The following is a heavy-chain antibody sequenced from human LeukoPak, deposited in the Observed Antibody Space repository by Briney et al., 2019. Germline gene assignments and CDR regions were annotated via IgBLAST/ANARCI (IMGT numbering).Heavy chain of an antibody. J-gene: IGHJ4*02. V-gene: IGHV3-30-3*01. CDR3: ARGIAAEAFVSFYFDY. CDR1: GFTFSRYD. Sequence: GGSLRLSCVASGFTFSRYDMHWVRQAPGKGLEWVAVIANDGSNEIYADSVKGRFTISRDNSKNTLYLQMNSLRAEDTALYYCARGIAAEAFVSFYFDYWGQGTLVTVSS. CDR2: IANDGSNE. D-gene: IGHD6-25*01.